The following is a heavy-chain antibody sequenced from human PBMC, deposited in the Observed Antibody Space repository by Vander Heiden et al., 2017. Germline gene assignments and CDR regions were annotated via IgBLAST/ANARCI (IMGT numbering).Heavy chain of an antibody. D-gene: IGHD2-21*02. CDR2: INAGNGNT. J-gene: IGHJ4*02. CDR3: AREVFEYIVVVTAVDY. CDR1: GYTFNSYA. Sequence: QVQLVQSGAEVKKPGASVKVSCKASGYTFNSYAMHWVRQAPGQRREWMGWINAGNGNTKYSQKLQGRVTITRDTSASTAYMELSSLRSEDTAVYYCAREVFEYIVVVTAVDYWGQGTLVTVSS. V-gene: IGHV1-3*01.